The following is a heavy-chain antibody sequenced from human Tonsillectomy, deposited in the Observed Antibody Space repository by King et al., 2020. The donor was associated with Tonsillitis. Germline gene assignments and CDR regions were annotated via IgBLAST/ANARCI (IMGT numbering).Heavy chain of an antibody. CDR3: ARAAFYYGSGPLDY. D-gene: IGHD3-10*01. V-gene: IGHV3-30-3*01. CDR1: GFMISTYA. J-gene: IGHJ4*02. CDR2: ISYDGSNK. Sequence: VQLVESGGGVVQPGRSLRLSCAASGFMISTYALHWVRQAPGKGLEWVAVISYDGSNKYYADSVKGRFSITRDNSQNTLYLQMNNMRVEDTAVYYCARAAFYYGSGPLDYWGQGALVTVSS.